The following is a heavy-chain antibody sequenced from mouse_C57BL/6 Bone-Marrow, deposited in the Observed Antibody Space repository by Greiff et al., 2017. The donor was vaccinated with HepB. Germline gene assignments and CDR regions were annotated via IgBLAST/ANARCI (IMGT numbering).Heavy chain of an antibody. J-gene: IGHJ4*01. Sequence: EVQRVESGPGLAKPSQTLSLTCSVTGYSITSDYWNWIRKFPRNKLEYMGYISYSGSTYYNPSLKSRISITRDTSKNQYYLQLNSVTTEDTATYYCARYTGAGSSYDAMDYWGQGTSVTVSS. D-gene: IGHD1-1*01. V-gene: IGHV3-8*01. CDR3: ARYTGAGSSYDAMDY. CDR2: ISYSGST. CDR1: GYSITSDY.